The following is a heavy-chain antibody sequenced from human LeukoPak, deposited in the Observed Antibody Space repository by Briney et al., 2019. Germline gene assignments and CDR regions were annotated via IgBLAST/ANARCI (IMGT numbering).Heavy chain of an antibody. Sequence: GGSLRLSCAASGFTFSNYAMRWVRQAPGKGLEYVSAISSNGGSKYYANSVKGRFTISRDNSKNTLYLQMGSLSAEDMAIYYCARVTGDRGGFDYWGQGTLVTVSS. V-gene: IGHV3-64*01. CDR3: ARVTGDRGGFDY. D-gene: IGHD7-27*01. CDR2: ISSNGGSK. J-gene: IGHJ4*02. CDR1: GFTFSNYA.